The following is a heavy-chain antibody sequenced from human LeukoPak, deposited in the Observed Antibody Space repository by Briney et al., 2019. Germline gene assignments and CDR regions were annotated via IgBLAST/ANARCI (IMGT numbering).Heavy chain of an antibody. CDR3: ARETDSGSYGGYFDY. Sequence: SETLSLTCTVSGGSISSYYWSWIRQPPGKGLEWIGYIYYSGSTNYNPSLKSRVTIPVDTSKNQFSLKLSSVTAADTAVYYCARETDSGSYGGYFDYWGQGTLVTVSS. V-gene: IGHV4-59*01. CDR1: GGSISSYY. D-gene: IGHD1-26*01. CDR2: IYYSGST. J-gene: IGHJ4*02.